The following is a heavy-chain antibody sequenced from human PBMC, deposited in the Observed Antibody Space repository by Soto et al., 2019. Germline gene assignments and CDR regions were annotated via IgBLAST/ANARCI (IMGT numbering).Heavy chain of an antibody. V-gene: IGHV3-21*01. J-gene: IGHJ3*02. CDR1: GFTFSSYS. CDR3: ARALDWLFSTPPTADAFDI. D-gene: IGHD3-9*01. Sequence: VGSLRLSCAASGFTFSSYSMNWVRQAPGKGLEWVSSISSSSSYIYYADSVKGRFTISRDNAKNSLYLQMNSLRAEDTAVYYCARALDWLFSTPPTADAFDIWGQGTMVTVS. CDR2: ISSSSSYI.